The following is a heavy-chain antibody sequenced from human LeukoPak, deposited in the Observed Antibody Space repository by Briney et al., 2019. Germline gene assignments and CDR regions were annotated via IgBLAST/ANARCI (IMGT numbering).Heavy chain of an antibody. CDR1: GDSISTNSFS. J-gene: IGHJ5*02. CDR3: VRVYTSGWYHWFDP. D-gene: IGHD6-19*01. Sequence: PSETLSLTCTVSGDSISTNSFSWGWLRQPPGKGLEWIGTFYSSGNTYYTASLKSRVTMSGDTSKNQFSLKLNSVTAADTAIYYCVRVYTSGWYHWFDPWGQGTLVTVSS. CDR2: FYSSGNT. V-gene: IGHV4-39*07.